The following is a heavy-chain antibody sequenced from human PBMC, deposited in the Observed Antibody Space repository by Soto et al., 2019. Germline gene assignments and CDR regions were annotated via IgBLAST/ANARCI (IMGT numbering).Heavy chain of an antibody. CDR2: IDPSDSYT. D-gene: IGHD1-7*01. CDR3: ARQGITGTTGKNYYYYRMDV. Sequence: GESLKISCKGSGYSFTSYWISWVRQMPGKGLEWMGRIDPSDSYTNYSPSFQGHVTISADKSISTAYLQWSSLKASDTAMYYCARQGITGTTGKNYYYYRMDVWGQGTTVTVSS. J-gene: IGHJ6*02. V-gene: IGHV5-10-1*01. CDR1: GYSFTSYW.